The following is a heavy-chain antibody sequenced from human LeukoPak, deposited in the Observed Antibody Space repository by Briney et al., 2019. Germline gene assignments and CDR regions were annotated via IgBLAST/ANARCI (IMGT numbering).Heavy chain of an antibody. V-gene: IGHV1-2*02. J-gene: IGHJ5*02. CDR3: AGLSHHSSGWYGGWFDP. D-gene: IGHD6-19*01. Sequence: GASVKVSCKASGYTFTGYYMHWVRQAPGQGLEWMGWINPNSGGTNYAQKFQGRVTMTRDTSISTAYMELSRLRSDVTAVYYCAGLSHHSSGWYGGWFDPWGQGTLVTVSS. CDR2: INPNSGGT. CDR1: GYTFTGYY.